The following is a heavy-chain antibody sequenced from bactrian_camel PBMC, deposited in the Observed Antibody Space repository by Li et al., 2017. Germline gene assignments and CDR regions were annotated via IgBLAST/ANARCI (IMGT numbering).Heavy chain of an antibody. V-gene: IGHV3S6*01. CDR3: VRGWDDDTWSFNY. CDR2: IYSDGSNT. D-gene: IGHD3*01. J-gene: IGHJ4*01. Sequence: VQLVESGGGLVQPGGSLRLSCAASGFTLSSYSMSWVRQAPGKGLEWMSGIYSDGSNTYYADSVKGQFTISRDNAKNTVYLQMNSLKPEDTAVYYCVRGWDDDTWSFNYWSQGTQVTVS. CDR1: GFTLSSYS.